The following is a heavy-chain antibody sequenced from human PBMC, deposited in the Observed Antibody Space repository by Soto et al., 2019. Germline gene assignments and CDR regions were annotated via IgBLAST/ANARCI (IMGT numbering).Heavy chain of an antibody. D-gene: IGHD2-15*01. Sequence: PGGSLRLSCAASGFTFDDYTIHWVRQSPGKGLEWVSLISWDGGSTYYADSVKGRFTISRDNSKNSLYLQMNSLRTEDTALYYCAKEFYCSGGSCYPGYYYYYGMDVWGQGTTVTVSS. V-gene: IGHV3-43*01. J-gene: IGHJ6*02. CDR2: ISWDGGST. CDR1: GFTFDDYT. CDR3: AKEFYCSGGSCYPGYYYYYGMDV.